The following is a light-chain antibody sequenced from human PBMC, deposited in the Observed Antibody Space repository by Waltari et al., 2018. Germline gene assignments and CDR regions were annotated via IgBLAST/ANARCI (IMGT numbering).Light chain of an antibody. CDR3: QSYDTSLGVV. Sequence: QSVLTQPPSVSGAPGQRVTTSCTGSWSNLRAGSDLHWYQQLPGKAPTLLVYGVNTRPPGVPDRFFGSKSGTSASLAIPGLQPEDEADYYCQSYDTSLGVVFGGGTKLTVL. CDR1: WSNLRAGSD. CDR2: GVN. J-gene: IGLJ2*01. V-gene: IGLV1-40*01.